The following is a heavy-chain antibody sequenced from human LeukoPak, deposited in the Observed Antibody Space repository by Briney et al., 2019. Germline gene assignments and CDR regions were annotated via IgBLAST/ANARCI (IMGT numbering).Heavy chain of an antibody. CDR2: IYPGDSDT. J-gene: IGHJ4*02. D-gene: IGHD2-15*01. CDR3: ARRYCSGGSCYSYFDY. CDR1: GYSFTSYW. V-gene: IGHV5-51*01. Sequence: GESLEISCKGSGYSFTSYWIGWVRQMPGKGLEWMGIIYPGDSDTRYSPSFQGQVTISADKSISTAYLQWSSLKASDTAMYYCARRYCSGGSCYSYFDYWGQGTLVTVSS.